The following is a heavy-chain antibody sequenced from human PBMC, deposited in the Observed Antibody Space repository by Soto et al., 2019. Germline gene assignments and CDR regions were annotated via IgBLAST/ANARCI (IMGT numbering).Heavy chain of an antibody. CDR2: LSGSGGST. Sequence: EVQLLESGGGLVQPGGSLRLSCAASGFTFGRYAMTWVRQAPGKGLEWVSSLSGSGGSTYYAGSVKGRFTISRDNSKDMLDLRMHSLRAEDTAVYYCAKDARIPDYGFWCGGDDAFDIWGQGTKVTVSS. CDR3: AKDARIPDYGFWCGGDDAFDI. V-gene: IGHV3-23*01. J-gene: IGHJ3*02. D-gene: IGHD3-3*01. CDR1: GFTFGRYA.